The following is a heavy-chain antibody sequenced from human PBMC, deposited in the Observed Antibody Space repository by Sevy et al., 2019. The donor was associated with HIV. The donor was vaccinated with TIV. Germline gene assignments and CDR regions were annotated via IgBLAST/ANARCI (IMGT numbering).Heavy chain of an antibody. CDR3: ASCYYYDSSGYPEWEYFQH. CDR2: ISAYNGNT. CDR1: GYTFTSYG. D-gene: IGHD3-22*01. J-gene: IGHJ1*01. Sequence: GTVKVSCKASGYTFTSYGISWVRQAPRQGLERMGWISAYNGNTNYAQKLQGRVTMTTDTSTSTAYMELRSLRSDDTAAYYCASCYYYDSSGYPEWEYFQHWGQGTLVCVSS. V-gene: IGHV1-18*01.